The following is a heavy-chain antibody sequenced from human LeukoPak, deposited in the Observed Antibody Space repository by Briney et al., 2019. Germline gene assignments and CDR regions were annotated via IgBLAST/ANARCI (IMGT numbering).Heavy chain of an antibody. J-gene: IGHJ6*02. CDR1: GGSFSGYY. CDR2: INHSGST. V-gene: IGHV4-34*01. Sequence: SETLSLTCAVYGGSFSGYYWSWIRQPPGKGLEWIGEINHSGSTNYNPSLKSRVTMSLDTSKNQSSLKLTSVTAADTAVYYCARDAPGRTAPAAIHYYGMDVWGQGTTVTVSS. CDR3: ARDAPGRTAPAAIHYYGMDV. D-gene: IGHD2-2*01.